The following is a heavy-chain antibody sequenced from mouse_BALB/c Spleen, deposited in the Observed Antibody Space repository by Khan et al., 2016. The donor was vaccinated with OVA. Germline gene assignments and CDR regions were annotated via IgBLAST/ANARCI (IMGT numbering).Heavy chain of an antibody. V-gene: IGHV3-2*02. Sequence: EVQLQESGPGLVKPSLSLSLTCTVTGYSITRDYAWNWIRQFPGNKLEWMGYISYSGSTSYTPSLKSRISITRDTSKNQLFLQLNSVTTEDTATYYCTGGRAYWGQGTLVTVSA. CDR2: ISYSGST. D-gene: IGHD3-3*01. CDR1: GYSITRDYA. CDR3: TGGRAY. J-gene: IGHJ3*01.